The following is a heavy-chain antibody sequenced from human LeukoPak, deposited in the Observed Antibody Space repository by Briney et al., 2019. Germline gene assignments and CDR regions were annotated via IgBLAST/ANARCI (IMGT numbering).Heavy chain of an antibody. CDR3: ARVMRSGSPFDY. D-gene: IGHD1-26*01. V-gene: IGHV3-11*01. J-gene: IGHJ4*02. CDR2: ISSSGSAT. CDR1: GFTFSDYY. Sequence: GGSLRLSCAAPGFTFSDYYMSWIRQAPGKGLEWVSYISSSGSATHYADSEKGRFTISRDNAKNSLYLQMNSLRAEDTAVYYCARVMRSGSPFDYWGQGTLVTVSS.